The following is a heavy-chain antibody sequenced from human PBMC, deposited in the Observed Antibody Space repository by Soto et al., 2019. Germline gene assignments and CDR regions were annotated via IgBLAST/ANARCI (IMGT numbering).Heavy chain of an antibody. J-gene: IGHJ6*02. V-gene: IGHV1-69*01. Sequence: VQSGAEVKKPGSSVKVSCKASGGSLSNYGISWVRQAPGQGLEWMGGIIPVFGTANYAQKFQGRVTITADESTNIVYMDVTSLRSEDTAVYYCARGDATKIVVTTYYAMDVWGQGTTVTVSS. CDR1: GGSLSNYG. CDR3: ARGDATKIVVTTYYAMDV. CDR2: IIPVFGTA. D-gene: IGHD4-17*01.